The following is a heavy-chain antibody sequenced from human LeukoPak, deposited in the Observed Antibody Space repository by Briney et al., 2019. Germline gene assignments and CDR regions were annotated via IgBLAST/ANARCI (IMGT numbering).Heavy chain of an antibody. Sequence: WGSLRLSCAASNFAFSTYAMSWVRQAAGKGLEWVSSISGGGDVTYYAASVKGLFTISRDNSKNTLYLKMNSLRAEDTAVYYCAKGGVYSSSWPAEYFQHWNQGTLVTVSS. D-gene: IGHD6-13*01. J-gene: IGHJ1*01. V-gene: IGHV3-23*01. CDR2: ISGGGDVT. CDR1: NFAFSTYA. CDR3: AKGGVYSSSWPAEYFQH.